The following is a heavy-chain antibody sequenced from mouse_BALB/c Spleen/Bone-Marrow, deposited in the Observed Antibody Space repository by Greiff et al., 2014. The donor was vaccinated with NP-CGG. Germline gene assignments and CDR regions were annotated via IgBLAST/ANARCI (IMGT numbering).Heavy chain of an antibody. J-gene: IGHJ4*01. V-gene: IGHV5-15*02. Sequence: DVKLQESGGGLVQPGGSRKLSCAASGFTFSDYGMAWVRQAPGKGPEWVAFISNLAYSIYYADTVTGRFTISRENAKNTLYLEMSSLGAEDTAMYYCAREGGAMDYWGQGTSVTVSS. CDR2: ISNLAYSI. CDR3: AREGGAMDY. CDR1: GFTFSDYG.